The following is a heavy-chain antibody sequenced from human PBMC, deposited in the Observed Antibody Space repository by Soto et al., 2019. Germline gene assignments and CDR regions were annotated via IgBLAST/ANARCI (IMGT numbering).Heavy chain of an antibody. V-gene: IGHV4-31*03. CDR1: GGSISSGGYY. CDR3: ARERLLWFGELLSRSGFDY. J-gene: IGHJ4*02. Sequence: SETLSLTCTVSGGSISSGGYYWSWIRQHPGKGLEWIGYIYYSGSTYYNQSLKSRVTISVDTSKNQFSLKLSSVTAADTAVYYCARERLLWFGELLSRSGFDYWGQGTLVTVSS. D-gene: IGHD3-10*01. CDR2: IYYSGST.